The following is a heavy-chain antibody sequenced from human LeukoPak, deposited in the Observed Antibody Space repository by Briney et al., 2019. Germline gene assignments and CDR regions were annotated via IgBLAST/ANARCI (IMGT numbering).Heavy chain of an antibody. J-gene: IGHJ4*02. CDR2: SSSSGTTI. CDR3: ARRRHFIDY. CDR1: GFTLSDYY. Sequence: GGSLRLSCAASGFTLSDYYMSWIRQAPGKGLEWVSYSSSSGTTIYYADSVKGRFAISRDNAKNSLYLQMNSLRAEDTAVYYCARRRHFIDYWGQGTLVTVSS. V-gene: IGHV3-11*01.